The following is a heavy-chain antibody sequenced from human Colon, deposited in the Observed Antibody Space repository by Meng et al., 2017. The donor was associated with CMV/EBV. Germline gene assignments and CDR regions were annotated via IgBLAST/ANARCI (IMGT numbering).Heavy chain of an antibody. D-gene: IGHD2-15*01. Sequence: ASVKVSCKASGYTFTSYGISWVRQAPGEGLEWMGWIYPDSGGVTKSAQKFQGRVTVTSDTSMSTAYMELSSLRSDDTAVYYCTQTSGRNCRSGSCYSFDYWGQGTLVTVSS. CDR2: IYPDSGGVT. CDR3: TQTSGRNCRSGSCYSFDY. CDR1: GYTFTSYG. V-gene: IGHV1-2*02. J-gene: IGHJ4*02.